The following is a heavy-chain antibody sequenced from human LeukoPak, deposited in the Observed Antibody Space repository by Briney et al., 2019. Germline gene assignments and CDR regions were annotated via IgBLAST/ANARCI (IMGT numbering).Heavy chain of an antibody. CDR2: IWYGGSNK. Sequence: PGGSLRLSCAASGFTFSSYGMHWVRQAPGKGLEWVAVIWYGGSNKYYADSVKGRFTISRDNSKNTLYLQMNSLRAEDTAVYYCAKEAGYYDFWSGFDYWGQGTLVTVSS. J-gene: IGHJ4*02. CDR1: GFTFSSYG. CDR3: AKEAGYYDFWSGFDY. V-gene: IGHV3-30*02. D-gene: IGHD3-3*01.